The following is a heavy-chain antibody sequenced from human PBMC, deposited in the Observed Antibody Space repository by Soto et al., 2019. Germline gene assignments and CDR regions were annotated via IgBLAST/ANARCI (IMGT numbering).Heavy chain of an antibody. CDR3: AKDLNYIAIVEMATTAMDV. CDR1: GFTFRNHG. V-gene: IGHV3-30*18. D-gene: IGHD1-1*01. J-gene: IGHJ6*02. Sequence: QAQLVESGGGAVQPGRSLRLSCVASGFTFRNHGMHWVRQAPGKGLEWVAVISYNGKNEHYADSLKGRFTISRDNSKNTVFLQMNSLTPEDTAVYYCAKDLNYIAIVEMATTAMDVWGQGTTVTVSS. CDR2: ISYNGKNE.